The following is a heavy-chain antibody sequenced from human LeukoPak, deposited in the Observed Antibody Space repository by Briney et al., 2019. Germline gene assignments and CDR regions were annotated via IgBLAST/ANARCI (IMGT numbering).Heavy chain of an antibody. CDR1: GFTFSGYA. CDR3: AKDGSSSWSPSFFDY. CDR2: FSGSGSST. V-gene: IGHV3-23*01. Sequence: GGSLRLSCAASGFTFSGYAMSWVRQAPGKGLEWVSAFSGSGSSTYYADSVKGRSTISRDNSKNTLYLQMNSLRAEDTALYYCAKDGSSSWSPSFFDYWGQGTLVTVSS. J-gene: IGHJ4*02. D-gene: IGHD6-13*01.